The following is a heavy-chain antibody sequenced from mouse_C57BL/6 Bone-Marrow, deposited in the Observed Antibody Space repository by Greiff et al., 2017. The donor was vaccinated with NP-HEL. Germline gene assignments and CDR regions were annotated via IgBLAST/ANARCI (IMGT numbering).Heavy chain of an antibody. CDR3: ARPDGYYVAY. Sequence: EVKLVESGGGLVQPGGSLKLSCAASGFTFSDYYMYWVRQTPEKRLEWVAYISNGGGSTYYPDTVKGRFTIFRDNAKNTLYLQMSRLKSEDTAMYYCARPDGYYVAYWGQGTLVTVSA. CDR2: ISNGGGST. J-gene: IGHJ3*01. V-gene: IGHV5-12*01. CDR1: GFTFSDYY. D-gene: IGHD2-3*01.